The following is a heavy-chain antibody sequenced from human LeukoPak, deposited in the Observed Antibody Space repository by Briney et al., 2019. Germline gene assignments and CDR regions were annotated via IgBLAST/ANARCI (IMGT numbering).Heavy chain of an antibody. Sequence: GGSLRLSCAASGFTFSTYGMHWVRQAPGKGLEWVAFIRYDGSDKYYADSVKGRFTISRDNSKNTLSLQMNSLRPEDTAVYYCTRAGGLVRGVHYYYYMDVWGKGTTVTISS. D-gene: IGHD3-10*01. J-gene: IGHJ6*03. CDR2: IRYDGSDK. CDR1: GFTFSTYG. V-gene: IGHV3-30*02. CDR3: TRAGGLVRGVHYYYYMDV.